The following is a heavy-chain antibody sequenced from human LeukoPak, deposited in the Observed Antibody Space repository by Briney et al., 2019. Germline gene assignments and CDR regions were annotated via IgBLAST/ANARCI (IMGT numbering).Heavy chain of an antibody. CDR3: ARAYQRLGELSLPDY. CDR1: GYTFTNYA. J-gene: IGHJ4*02. CDR2: IHPSTGNP. D-gene: IGHD3-16*02. Sequence: ASVKVTCKASGYTFTNYAMNWVRQAPGQGLEWMGWIHPSTGNPTYAQGFTGRFVFSLDTSVSPPYLQISSLKAEDTAVYYCARAYQRLGELSLPDYWGQGTLVTVSS. V-gene: IGHV7-4-1*02.